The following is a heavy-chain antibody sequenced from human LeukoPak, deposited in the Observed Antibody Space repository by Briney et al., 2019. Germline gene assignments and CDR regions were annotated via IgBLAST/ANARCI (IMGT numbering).Heavy chain of an antibody. D-gene: IGHD1-20*01. J-gene: IGHJ4*02. V-gene: IGHV3-23*01. CDR2: ISDSGGNT. Sequence: GGSLRLSCAASGFTFRNYAMSWVRQAPGKGLEWVSTISDSGGNTYYADSVKGRFTISRDNSKNTLYLQMNSLRAEDTAVYSCAKGKDNWTTFDYWGQGTLVTVSS. CDR3: AKGKDNWTTFDY. CDR1: GFTFRNYA.